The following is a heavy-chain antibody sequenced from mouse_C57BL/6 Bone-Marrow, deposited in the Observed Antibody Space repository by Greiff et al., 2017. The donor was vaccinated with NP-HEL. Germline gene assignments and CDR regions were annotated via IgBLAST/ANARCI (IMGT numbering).Heavy chain of an antibody. V-gene: IGHV1-69*01. CDR2: IDPSDSYT. J-gene: IGHJ1*03. CDR1: GYTFTIYW. Sequence: QVQLQQPGAELVMPGASVKLSCKASGYTFTIYWMHWVKQRPGQGLEWIGEIDPSDSYTNYNQKFKGKSTLTVDKSSSTAYMQLSSLTSEDSAVYYCARRGYVDVWGTGTTVTVSS. CDR3: ARRGYVDV.